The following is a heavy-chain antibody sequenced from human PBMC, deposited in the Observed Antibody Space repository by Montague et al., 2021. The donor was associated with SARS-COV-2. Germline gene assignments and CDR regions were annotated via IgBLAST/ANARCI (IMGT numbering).Heavy chain of an antibody. Sequence: SETLSLTSTVSGASVRTYYWSWIRQSAGKKLEWMGRLYTSGSTYYNPSFKSRVTMSLDTSKNLFSLNLSSMTAADTAVYYCARDGADYSFAYYHEMDVWGQGIAVTVSS. CDR2: LYTSGST. J-gene: IGHJ6*02. V-gene: IGHV4-4*07. CDR1: GASVRTYY. CDR3: ARDGADYSFAYYHEMDV. D-gene: IGHD5-12*01.